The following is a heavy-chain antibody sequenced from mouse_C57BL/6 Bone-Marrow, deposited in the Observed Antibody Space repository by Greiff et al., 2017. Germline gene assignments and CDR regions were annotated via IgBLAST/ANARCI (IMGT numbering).Heavy chain of an antibody. J-gene: IGHJ1*03. CDR1: GYAFSSSW. Sequence: QVQLQQSGPELVKPGASVKISCKASGYAFSSSWMNWVKQRPGKGLEWIGRIYPGDGDTNYNGKFKGKATLTADKSSSTAYMQLSSLTSEDSAVYFCARLGTTVVATKGDVWGTGTTVTVSS. V-gene: IGHV1-82*01. CDR3: ARLGTTVVATKGDV. D-gene: IGHD1-1*01. CDR2: IYPGDGDT.